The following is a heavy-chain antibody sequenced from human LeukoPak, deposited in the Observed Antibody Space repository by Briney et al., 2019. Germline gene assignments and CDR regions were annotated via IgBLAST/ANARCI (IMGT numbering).Heavy chain of an antibody. CDR2: IKQDGSEK. CDR1: GFTFSSYW. Sequence: GGSLRLSCAASGFTFSSYWMSWVRQAPGKGLEWVANIKQDGSEKYYVDSVKGRFTISRDNAKNSLYLQMNSLRAEDTAVYYCARRGRSGSYYRYFDYWGQGTLVTVSS. CDR3: ARRGRSGSYYRYFDY. V-gene: IGHV3-7*01. J-gene: IGHJ4*02. D-gene: IGHD3-10*01.